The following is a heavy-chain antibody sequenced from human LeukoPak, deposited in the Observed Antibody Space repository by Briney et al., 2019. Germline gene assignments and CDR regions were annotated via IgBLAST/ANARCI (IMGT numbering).Heavy chain of an antibody. CDR1: GYTLTELS. V-gene: IGHV1-2*02. CDR3: ALAAAGLNYFDP. Sequence: ASVKVSCKVSGYTLTELSMHWVRQAPGQGLEWMGWINPNSGSTNYAQKFQGRVTMTRDTSISTAYMDLSRLRSDDTAVYYCALAAAGLNYFDPWGQGTLVTVSS. D-gene: IGHD6-13*01. J-gene: IGHJ5*02. CDR2: INPNSGST.